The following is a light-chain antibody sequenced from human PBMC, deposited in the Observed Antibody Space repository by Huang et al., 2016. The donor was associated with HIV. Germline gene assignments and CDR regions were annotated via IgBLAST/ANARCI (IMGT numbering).Light chain of an antibody. J-gene: IGKJ2*01. Sequence: IEMTQSPSSLSASVGDRVTITCRASQHINNYLNWYQQKLGKAPQLLISVVSSLKDGVPLKFSGTKAGTNFTLTINNLQPEDFATYYCQQSFATVPYTCAQGTKLEIK. CDR1: QHINNY. CDR3: QQSFATVPYT. CDR2: VVS. V-gene: IGKV1-39*01.